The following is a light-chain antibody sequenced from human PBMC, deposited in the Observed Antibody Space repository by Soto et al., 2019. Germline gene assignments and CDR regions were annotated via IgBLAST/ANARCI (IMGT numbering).Light chain of an antibody. Sequence: QSVLTQSPSASASLGASVKLTCTLSSGHRSYTIAWHQQQPEKGPRYLMTLNSDGSHRKGDGIPDRFSGSSSGAERYLIISRLQSEDEADYYCQTWGTGYVVFGGGTKLTVL. J-gene: IGLJ2*01. V-gene: IGLV4-69*01. CDR2: LNSDGSH. CDR3: QTWGTGYVV. CDR1: SGHRSYT.